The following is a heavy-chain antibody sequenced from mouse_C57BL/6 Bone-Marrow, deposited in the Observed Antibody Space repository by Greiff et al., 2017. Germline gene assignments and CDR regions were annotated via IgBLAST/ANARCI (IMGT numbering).Heavy chain of an antibody. CDR2: INPNNGGT. D-gene: IGHD2-1*01. J-gene: IGHJ2*01. CDR1: GYTFTDYY. Sequence: VQLQQSGPELVKPGASVKISCKASGYTFTDYYMNWVKQSHGKSLEWIGDINPNNGGTSYNQKFKGKATLTVDKSSSTAYMELRSLTSEDSAVYYCARFWNGNYVYFDYWGQGTTLTVSS. V-gene: IGHV1-26*01. CDR3: ARFWNGNYVYFDY.